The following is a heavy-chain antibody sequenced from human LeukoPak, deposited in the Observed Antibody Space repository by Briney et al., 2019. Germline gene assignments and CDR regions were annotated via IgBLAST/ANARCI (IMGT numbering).Heavy chain of an antibody. CDR2: INPNSGGT. D-gene: IGHD3-3*01. Sequence: EASVKVSCKASGYTSTGYYMHWVRQAPGQGLEWMGWINPNSGGTNYAQKFQGRVTMTRDTSISTAYMELSRLRSDDTAVYYCARFYPYDFWSGYLVGWFDPWGQGTLVTVSS. J-gene: IGHJ5*02. CDR3: ARFYPYDFWSGYLVGWFDP. CDR1: GYTSTGYY. V-gene: IGHV1-2*02.